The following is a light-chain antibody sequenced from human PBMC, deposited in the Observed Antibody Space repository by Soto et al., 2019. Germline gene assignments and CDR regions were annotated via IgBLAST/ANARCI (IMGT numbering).Light chain of an antibody. CDR1: SSNIGAGYD. CDR2: GNS. J-gene: IGLJ2*01. V-gene: IGLV1-40*01. Sequence: QSALTQPPSVSGAPGQRVTISCSGSSSNIGAGYDVHWYQQLPGTAPKLLMYGNSNRPSGVPDRFSGSKSGASASLAITGLQAEDEADYYCQSYDNSLSGLVLFGGGTKVTVL. CDR3: QSYDNSLSGLVL.